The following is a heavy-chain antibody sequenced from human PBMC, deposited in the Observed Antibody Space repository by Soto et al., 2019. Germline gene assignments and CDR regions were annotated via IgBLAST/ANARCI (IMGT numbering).Heavy chain of an antibody. D-gene: IGHD1-20*01. J-gene: IGHJ6*04. CDR2: INHSGST. CDR3: AISESAPGYYSVMDV. CDR1: GGSFSGYY. Sequence: SETLSLTCAVYGGSFSGYYWSWIRQPPGKVLEWIGEINHSGSTNYNPSLKSRVTISVDTPKNQFSLKLSSVTAADTAVYYCAISESAPGYYSVMDVGGKGPTAHVPS. V-gene: IGHV4-34*01.